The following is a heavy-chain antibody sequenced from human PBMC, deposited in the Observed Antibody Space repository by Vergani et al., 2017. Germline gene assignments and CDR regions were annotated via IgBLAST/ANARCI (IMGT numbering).Heavy chain of an antibody. CDR2: FDPEDGET. CDR1: GYTLTELS. D-gene: IGHD2-2*02. CDR3: ATLPSYQLLYGVYFDY. V-gene: IGHV1-24*01. J-gene: IGHJ4*02. Sequence: QVQLVQSGAEVKKPGASVKVSCKVSGYTLTELSMPWVRQAPGKGLEWMGGFDPEDGETIYAQKFQGRVTMTEDTSTDTAYMELSSLRSEDTAVYYCATLPSYQLLYGVYFDYWGQGTLVTVSS.